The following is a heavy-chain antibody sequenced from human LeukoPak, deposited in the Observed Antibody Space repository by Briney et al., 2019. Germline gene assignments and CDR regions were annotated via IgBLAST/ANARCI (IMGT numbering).Heavy chain of an antibody. CDR1: GGSFSAYY. D-gene: IGHD3-9*01. CDR2: INHSGST. V-gene: IGHV4-34*01. J-gene: IGHJ6*02. CDR3: ARDRLQVYFDWKYYYYGMDV. Sequence: PSETLSLTCAVYGGSFSAYYWSWIRQPPGKGLEWIGEINHSGSTNYNPSLKSRVTISVDTSKNQFSLKLSSVTAADTAVYYCARDRLQVYFDWKYYYYGMDVWGQGTTVTVSS.